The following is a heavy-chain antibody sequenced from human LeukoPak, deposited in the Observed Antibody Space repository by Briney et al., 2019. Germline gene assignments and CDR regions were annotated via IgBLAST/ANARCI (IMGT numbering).Heavy chain of an antibody. V-gene: IGHV3-15*01. J-gene: IGHJ5*02. CDR2: IKSKGDGETT. Sequence: GGSLRLSCTASGFTFTNAWMSWVRQAPGKGLEWVGRIKSKGDGETTDYGTPVKGRFFMSRDDSEATFYLQMNILQAEDTAVYYCTTDLGLTMIRGVIVSWGQGALVTVSS. CDR3: TTDLGLTMIRGVIVS. D-gene: IGHD3-10*01. CDR1: GFTFTNAW.